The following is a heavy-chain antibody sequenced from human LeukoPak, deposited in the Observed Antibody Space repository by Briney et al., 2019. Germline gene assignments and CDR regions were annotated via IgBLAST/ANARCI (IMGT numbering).Heavy chain of an antibody. D-gene: IGHD3-10*01. CDR2: IKQDGSET. J-gene: IGHJ4*02. Sequence: TGGSLRLSCATSGFTFSTYWMSWVRRAQGKGLEWVASIKQDGSETYYADSVKGRFTIFRDNAKNSLYLQMDSLRVEYTAIYYCANGVGFDYWGQGTLVIVSS. V-gene: IGHV3-7*01. CDR1: GFTFSTYW. CDR3: ANGVGFDY.